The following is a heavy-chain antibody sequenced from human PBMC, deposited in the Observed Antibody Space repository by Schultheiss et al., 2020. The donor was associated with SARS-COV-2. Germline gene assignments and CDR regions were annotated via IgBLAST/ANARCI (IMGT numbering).Heavy chain of an antibody. V-gene: IGHV3-33*01. Sequence: GGSLRLSCAASGFTFSSYGMHWVRQAPGKGLEWVAVIWYDGSNKYYADSVKGRFTISRDNSKNTLYLQMNSLRAEDTAVYYCARARGDCSGGSCYSWYYYYYMDVWGKGTTVTVSS. D-gene: IGHD2-15*01. CDR3: ARARGDCSGGSCYSWYYYYYMDV. J-gene: IGHJ6*03. CDR1: GFTFSSYG. CDR2: IWYDGSNK.